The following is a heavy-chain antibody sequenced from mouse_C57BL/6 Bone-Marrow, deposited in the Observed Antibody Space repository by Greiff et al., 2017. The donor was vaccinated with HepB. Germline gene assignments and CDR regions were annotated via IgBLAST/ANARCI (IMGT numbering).Heavy chain of an antibody. CDR1: GFTFSSYA. CDR3: ARDRGGTTEEAY. Sequence: EVKLVESGGGLVKPGGSLKLSCAASGFTFSSYAMSWVRQTPEKRLEWVATISDGGSYTYYPDNVKGRFTISRDNAKNNLYLQMSHLKSEDTAMYYCARDRGGTTEEAYWGQGTLVTVSA. D-gene: IGHD1-1*01. CDR2: ISDGGSYT. V-gene: IGHV5-4*01. J-gene: IGHJ3*01.